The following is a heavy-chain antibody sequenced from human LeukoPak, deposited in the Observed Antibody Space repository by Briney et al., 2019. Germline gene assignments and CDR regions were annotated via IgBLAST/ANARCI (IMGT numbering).Heavy chain of an antibody. CDR1: GFTFSSYE. CDR3: ARDPLSVAGGEYYFDY. Sequence: GGSLRLSCAATGFTFSSYEMNWVRQAPGKGLEWVSYISSSGSTIYYADSVKGRFSISRDNAKNSLYLQMNSLRAEDTALYYCARDPLSVAGGEYYFDYWGQGILVTVSS. D-gene: IGHD6-19*01. V-gene: IGHV3-48*03. J-gene: IGHJ4*02. CDR2: ISSSGSTI.